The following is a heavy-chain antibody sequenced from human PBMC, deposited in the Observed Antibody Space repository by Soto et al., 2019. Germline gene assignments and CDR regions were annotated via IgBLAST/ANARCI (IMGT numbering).Heavy chain of an antibody. D-gene: IGHD2-2*01. CDR1: GGTFSSYT. V-gene: IGHV1-69*08. CDR2: IIPILGIA. CDR3: AREVVPAATYAFDI. J-gene: IGHJ3*02. Sequence: QVQLVQSGAEVKKPGCSVKVSCKASGGTFSSYTISWVRQAPGQGLEWMGRIIPILGIANYAQKFQGRVTITADKSTSTAYMELSSLRSEDTAVYYCAREVVPAATYAFDIWGQGTMVTVSS.